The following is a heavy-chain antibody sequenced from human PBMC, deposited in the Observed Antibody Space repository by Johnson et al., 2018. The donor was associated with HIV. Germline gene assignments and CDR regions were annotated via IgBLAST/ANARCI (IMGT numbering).Heavy chain of an antibody. CDR2: IKQAGSEK. Sequence: MLLVESGGGVVQPGRSLRLSCAASGFTFSSYWMSWVRQAPGKGLEWVANIKQAGSEKYYVDSVKGRFTISRDNAKNSLYLQMNSLRAEDTAVYYCAERSPILRAFDIWGQGTMVTVSS. CDR1: GFTFSSYW. CDR3: AERSPILRAFDI. V-gene: IGHV3-7*05. J-gene: IGHJ3*02.